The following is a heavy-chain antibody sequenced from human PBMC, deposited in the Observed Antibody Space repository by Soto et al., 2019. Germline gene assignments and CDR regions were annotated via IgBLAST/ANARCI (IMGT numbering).Heavy chain of an antibody. CDR1: GFTFSTYG. CDR2: ISFDGNIQ. D-gene: IGHD3-16*02. J-gene: IGHJ4*02. Sequence: QVQLVESGGGVVQPGRSLRLSCAASGFTFSTYGMHWVRQAPGKGLEWVAVISFDGNIQYYADSVKGRFTISRDNSKNTRYLQMDSLRAEDTAVYYCAKVSEGSMITFGGVIAYWGQGTLVTVSS. V-gene: IGHV3-30*18. CDR3: AKVSEGSMITFGGVIAY.